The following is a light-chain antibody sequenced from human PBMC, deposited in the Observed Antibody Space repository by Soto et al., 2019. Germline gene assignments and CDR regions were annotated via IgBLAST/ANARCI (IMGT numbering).Light chain of an antibody. CDR1: QRNSSS. V-gene: IGKV1-39*01. CDR2: AAS. Sequence: DIQMTQSPSSLSASVGDRVTITCRASQRNSSSLTWYQHTVGRAPKLLIYAASSLQTGAPSRFSGRGSGTDFTLTISDLQPEDFATYYCQQSYLTPRTFGQGTKLEIK. CDR3: QQSYLTPRT. J-gene: IGKJ2*01.